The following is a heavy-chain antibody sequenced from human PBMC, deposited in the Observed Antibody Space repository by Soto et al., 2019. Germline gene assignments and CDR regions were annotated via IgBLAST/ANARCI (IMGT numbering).Heavy chain of an antibody. CDR3: ARDKITGLFDY. V-gene: IGHV4-30-4*01. CDR1: GGSISRGDYY. D-gene: IGHD2-8*02. Sequence: SETLSLTCTVSGGSISRGDYYWCWIRQPPGKGLEWIGYIYYSGSTYYNPSLKSRVTMSVGTSKNQFSLKLTSVTAADTAVYYCARDKITGLFDYWGQGTLVTVSS. J-gene: IGHJ4*02. CDR2: IYYSGST.